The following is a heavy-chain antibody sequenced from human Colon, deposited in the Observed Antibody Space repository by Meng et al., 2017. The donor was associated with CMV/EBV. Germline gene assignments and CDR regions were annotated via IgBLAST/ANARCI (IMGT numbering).Heavy chain of an antibody. V-gene: IGHV3-9*01. Sequence: GGSLRLSCVASGFKFTDHAMHWVRHTPGKGLEWVSGLDWKSESIGYADSVRGRFTISRDNAQNSLYLQMTSLRPEDTALYYCVKDGGYILSHYFDYWGRGSRVTVSS. CDR2: LDWKSESI. CDR3: VKDGGYILSHYFDY. CDR1: GFKFTDHA. J-gene: IGHJ4*02. D-gene: IGHD5-18*01.